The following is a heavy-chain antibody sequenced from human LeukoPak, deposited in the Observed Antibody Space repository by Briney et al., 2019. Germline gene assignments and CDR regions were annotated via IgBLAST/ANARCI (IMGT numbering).Heavy chain of an antibody. V-gene: IGHV3-53*01. CDR2: IYSGGST. CDR3: AREGSNGGYDY. J-gene: IGHJ4*02. D-gene: IGHD2-8*01. Sequence: GGSLRLSCAASGFSVSSYYMDWVRQAPGKGLEWVSVIYSGGSTYYADSVKGRFTISRDNSKNTLFVQMNSLRAEDTAVYYCAREGSNGGYDYWGQGTLVTVAS. CDR1: GFSVSSYY.